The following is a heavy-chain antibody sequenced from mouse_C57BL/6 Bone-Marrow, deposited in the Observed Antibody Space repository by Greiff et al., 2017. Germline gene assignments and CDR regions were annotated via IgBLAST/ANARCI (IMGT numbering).Heavy chain of an antibody. D-gene: IGHD2-2*01. Sequence: QVQLQQPGAELVKPGASVALSWKASGYTFTSYWMQWVKQRPGQGLEWLGEIDPSDSYTNYNQKFKGKATLTVDTSSSTAYMQLSSLTSEDSAVYYCAGYGFAYWGQGTLVTVSA. CDR2: IDPSDSYT. J-gene: IGHJ3*01. CDR3: AGYGFAY. CDR1: GYTFTSYW. V-gene: IGHV1-50*01.